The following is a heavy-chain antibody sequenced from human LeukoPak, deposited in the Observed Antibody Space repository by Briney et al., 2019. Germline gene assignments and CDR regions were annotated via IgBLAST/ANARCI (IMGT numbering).Heavy chain of an antibody. CDR3: ARGRITMVRGVPENWFDP. V-gene: IGHV3-33*01. J-gene: IGHJ5*02. D-gene: IGHD3-10*01. CDR2: IWYDGSNK. CDR1: GFTFSSYG. Sequence: GGSLRLSCAASGFTFSSYGMRWVRQAPGKGLEWVAVIWYDGSNKYYADSVKGRFTISRDNSKNTLYLQMNSLRAEDTAVYYCARGRITMVRGVPENWFDPWGQGTLVTVSS.